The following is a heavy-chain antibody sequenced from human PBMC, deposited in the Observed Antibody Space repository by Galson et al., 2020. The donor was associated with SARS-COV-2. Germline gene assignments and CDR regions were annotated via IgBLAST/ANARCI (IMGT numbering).Heavy chain of an antibody. D-gene: IGHD3-22*01. CDR2: ISYDGSNK. J-gene: IGHJ4*02. Sequence: QAGGSLRLSCAASGFTFNSYAMHWVRQAPGKGLEWVAVISYDGSNKYYADSVKGRFTISRDNSKNTLYLQMNSLRAEDTAVYYCARDGSYYYDSSGYSDFDYWGQGTLVTVSS. V-gene: IGHV3-30*04. CDR1: GFTFNSYA. CDR3: ARDGSYYYDSSGYSDFDY.